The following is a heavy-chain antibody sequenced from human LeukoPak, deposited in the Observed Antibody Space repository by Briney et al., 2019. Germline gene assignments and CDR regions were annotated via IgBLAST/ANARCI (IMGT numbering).Heavy chain of an antibody. D-gene: IGHD5-18*01. Sequence: PGGSLRLSCAASRFTFSSYGMHWVRQAPGMGLVWVSRIKTDGRSTYYADSVKGRFTISRDNSKNTLYLQMNSLRAEDTAVYYCAKLKDTAMVADAFDIWGQGTMVTVSS. J-gene: IGHJ3*02. V-gene: IGHV3-74*01. CDR1: RFTFSSYG. CDR2: IKTDGRST. CDR3: AKLKDTAMVADAFDI.